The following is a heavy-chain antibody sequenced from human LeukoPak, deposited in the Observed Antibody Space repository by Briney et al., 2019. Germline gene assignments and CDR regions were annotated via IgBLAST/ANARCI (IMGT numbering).Heavy chain of an antibody. J-gene: IGHJ6*02. CDR3: ARVRGYSYGVPDV. CDR1: GFTFSDYY. D-gene: IGHD5-18*01. CDR2: ISSSGSTM. V-gene: IGHV3-11*01. Sequence: GGSLRLSCAASGFTFSDYYMSWIRQAPGKGLEWVSYISSSGSTMYYADSVKGRFTVSGDNAKNSLYLQMNSLRAEDTAVYYCARVRGYSYGVPDVWGQGTTVTVSS.